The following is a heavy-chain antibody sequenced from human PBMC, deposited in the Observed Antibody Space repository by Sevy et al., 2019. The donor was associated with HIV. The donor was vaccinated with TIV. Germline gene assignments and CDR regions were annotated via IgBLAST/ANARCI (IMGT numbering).Heavy chain of an antibody. Sequence: GGSLRLSCAASGFSFSDYNMTWIRQAPGKGLEWVSYISSGSRYTNYADSVKGRFAISRDNAENSLYLQMSSLRAEDTAVYYCARVRVVASDYYFDYWGQGTLVTVSS. D-gene: IGHD2-21*01. CDR3: ARVRVVASDYYFDY. V-gene: IGHV3-11*06. CDR2: ISSGSRYT. J-gene: IGHJ4*02. CDR1: GFSFSDYN.